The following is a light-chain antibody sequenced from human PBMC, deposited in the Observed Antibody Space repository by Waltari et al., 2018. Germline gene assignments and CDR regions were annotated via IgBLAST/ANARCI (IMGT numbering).Light chain of an antibody. CDR3: CSYSHADTLI. Sequence: QSALTQPASVSGSPGQSITISCTGSDSDVGTYHLFSWFQQHPGRAPKVIIYEASKRPSGISDRFSGSKSGNTASLTISGLQAEDEAHYYCCSYSHADTLIFGGGTKLTVL. CDR2: EAS. CDR1: DSDVGTYHL. J-gene: IGLJ2*01. V-gene: IGLV2-23*01.